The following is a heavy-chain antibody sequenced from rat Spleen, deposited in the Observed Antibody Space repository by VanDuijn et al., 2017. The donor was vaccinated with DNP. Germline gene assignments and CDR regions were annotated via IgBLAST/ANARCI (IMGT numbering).Heavy chain of an antibody. V-gene: IGHV2S12*01. CDR3: ARSDS. CDR1: GFSLTSYG. CDR2: ISSGGGT. J-gene: IGHJ2*01. Sequence: QVQLKESGPGLIPPSQTLSLTCVVSGFSLTSYGVSWVRQPPGKGLEWIAVISSGGGTYHNPALKSRLSISRDTSKSQVFLKMNSLQTEDTAMYFCARSDSWGQGVMVTVSS.